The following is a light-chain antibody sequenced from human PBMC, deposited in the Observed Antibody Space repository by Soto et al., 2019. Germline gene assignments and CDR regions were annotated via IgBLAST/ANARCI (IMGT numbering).Light chain of an antibody. J-gene: IGKJ1*01. Sequence: EIVLTQSPATLSLSPGERATLSCRASQSISNYLAWYQHKPGQAPRLLIYDASSRATGIPARFSGSGSGTDFALTISSLEPEDFAVYLCQLRTNWPSKCTFGQGTKVEGK. CDR2: DAS. CDR1: QSISNY. CDR3: QLRTNWPSKCT. V-gene: IGKV3-11*01.